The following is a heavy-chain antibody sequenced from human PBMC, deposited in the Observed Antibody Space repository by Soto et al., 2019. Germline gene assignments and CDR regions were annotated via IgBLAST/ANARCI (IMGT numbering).Heavy chain of an antibody. D-gene: IGHD3-3*01. CDR3: AKDPRIFGVVIIDDGDNWFDP. Sequence: GGSLRLSCAASGFTFSSYGMHWVRQAPGKGLEWVAVISYDGSNKYYADSVKGRFTISRDNSKNTLYLQMNSLRAEDTAVYYCAKDPRIFGVVIIDDGDNWFDPWGQGTLVTVSS. CDR2: ISYDGSNK. V-gene: IGHV3-30*18. J-gene: IGHJ5*02. CDR1: GFTFSSYG.